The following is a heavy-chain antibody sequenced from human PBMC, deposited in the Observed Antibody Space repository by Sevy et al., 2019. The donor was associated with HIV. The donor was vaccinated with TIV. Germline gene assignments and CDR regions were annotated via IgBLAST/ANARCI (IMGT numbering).Heavy chain of an antibody. CDR3: ARVGIFEKSESQSSFMDY. D-gene: IGHD2-15*01. V-gene: IGHV3-7*01. Sequence: GGSLRLSCAASGFTFTTYWMTWVRQAPGKGLEWVANINQDGSKIKYVDSVKGRFIISRDNAKKSLSVQMNSLRADDTAVYYCARVGIFEKSESQSSFMDYWGQGTLVTVSS. CDR2: INQDGSKI. J-gene: IGHJ4*02. CDR1: GFTFTTYW.